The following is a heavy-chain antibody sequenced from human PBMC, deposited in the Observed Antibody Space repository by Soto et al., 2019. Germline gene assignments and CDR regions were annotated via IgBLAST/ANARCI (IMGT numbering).Heavy chain of an antibody. Sequence: ASVKVSCKASGYTFTSYYMHWVRQAPGQGLEWMGIINPSGGSTSYAQKFQGRVTMTRDTSTSTVYMELSSLRSEDTAVYYCARAQAVDTMIVVVTPPWFDPWGQRTLVTVSS. V-gene: IGHV1-46*01. D-gene: IGHD3-22*01. CDR1: GYTFTSYY. J-gene: IGHJ5*02. CDR2: INPSGGST. CDR3: ARAQAVDTMIVVVTPPWFDP.